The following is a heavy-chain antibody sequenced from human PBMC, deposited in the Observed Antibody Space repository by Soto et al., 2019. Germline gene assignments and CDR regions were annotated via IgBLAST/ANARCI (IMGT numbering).Heavy chain of an antibody. CDR1: GGSISSSHW. J-gene: IGHJ3*01. V-gene: IGHV4-4*02. Sequence: QVQLQESGPGLVKPSGTLSLTCAVSGGSISSSHWWTWVRQSPGKGLEYIGEISHSGTSNSNPSLKSRVTLSVDRSKNHFSLTLTSVTAADMAVYYCARVVLSITRGAFDAWGQGTPVIVSS. CDR2: ISHSGTS. D-gene: IGHD1-20*01. CDR3: ARVVLSITRGAFDA.